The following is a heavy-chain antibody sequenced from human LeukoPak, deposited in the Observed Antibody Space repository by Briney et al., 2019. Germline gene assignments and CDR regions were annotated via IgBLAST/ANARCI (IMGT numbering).Heavy chain of an antibody. CDR2: IYHSGST. CDR1: GSSISSGYY. Sequence: SETLSLTCPVSGSSISSGYYWGWIRQPPGKGLEWIGSIYHSGSTYYNPSLKSRVTISVDTSKNQFSLKLSSVTAADTAVYYCARDGVVAASSPFDPWGQGTLVTVSS. CDR3: ARDGVVAASSPFDP. D-gene: IGHD2-15*01. J-gene: IGHJ5*02. V-gene: IGHV4-38-2*02.